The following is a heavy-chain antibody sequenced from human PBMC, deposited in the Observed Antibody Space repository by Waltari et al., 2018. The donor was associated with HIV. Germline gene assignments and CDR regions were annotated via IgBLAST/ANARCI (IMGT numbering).Heavy chain of an antibody. Sequence: QVQLQQWGAGLLKPSETLSLTCAVYGGSFSGYYWSWIRQPPGKGQEWIGEINHSGSTNYNPSLKSRVTISVDTSKNQFSLKLSSVTAADTAVYYCARHWYYYDSSGYSFDYWGQGTLVTVSS. CDR1: GGSFSGYY. CDR3: ARHWYYYDSSGYSFDY. D-gene: IGHD3-22*01. J-gene: IGHJ4*02. CDR2: INHSGST. V-gene: IGHV4-34*01.